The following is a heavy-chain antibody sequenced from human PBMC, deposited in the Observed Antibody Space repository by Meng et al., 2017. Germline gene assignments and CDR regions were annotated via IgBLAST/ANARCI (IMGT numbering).Heavy chain of an antibody. Sequence: QVALQQWVEGLLKPSETPSPTCAVYGGSFSGYYWSWIRQPPGKGLEWIGEINHSGSTNYNPSLKSRVTISVDTSKNQFSLKLSSVTAADTAVYYCARGRTRRGYYDSSGYLRYFDLWGRGTLVTVSS. CDR2: INHSGST. CDR1: GGSFSGYY. V-gene: IGHV4-34*01. CDR3: ARGRTRRGYYDSSGYLRYFDL. D-gene: IGHD3-22*01. J-gene: IGHJ2*01.